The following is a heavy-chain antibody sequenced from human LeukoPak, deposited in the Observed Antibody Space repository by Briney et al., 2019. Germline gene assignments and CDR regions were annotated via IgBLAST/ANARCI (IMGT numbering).Heavy chain of an antibody. CDR3: TKGRHLGGSSGWYEFDY. J-gene: IGHJ4*02. CDR1: GFTFSSYG. D-gene: IGHD6-19*01. V-gene: IGHV3-30*18. Sequence: PGGSLRLSCAAPGFTFSSYGMHWVRQAPGKGLEWVAVVSYDRSNKFYVDSVKGRFTISRDNSKNTLYLQMNSLRAEDTAVYYCTKGRHLGGSSGWYEFDYWGQGTLVTVSS. CDR2: VSYDRSNK.